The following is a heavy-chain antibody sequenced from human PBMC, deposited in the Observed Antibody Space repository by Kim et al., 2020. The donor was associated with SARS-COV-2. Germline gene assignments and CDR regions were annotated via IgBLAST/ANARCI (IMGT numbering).Heavy chain of an antibody. D-gene: IGHD3-10*01. CDR2: ISYDGSNK. V-gene: IGHV3-30*18. CDR1: GFTFSSYG. CDR3: AKDWRHGSGSYYPYYYGMDV. J-gene: IGHJ6*02. Sequence: GGSLRLSCAASGFTFSSYGMHWVRQAPGKGLEWVAVISYDGSNKYYADSVKGRFTISRDNSKNTLYLQMNSLRAEDTAVYYCAKDWRHGSGSYYPYYYGMDVWGQGTTVTVSS.